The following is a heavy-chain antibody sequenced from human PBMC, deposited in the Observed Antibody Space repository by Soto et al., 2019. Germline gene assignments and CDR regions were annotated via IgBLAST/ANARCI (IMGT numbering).Heavy chain of an antibody. CDR1: GGSISSGDYY. D-gene: IGHD6-13*01. J-gene: IGHJ5*02. V-gene: IGHV4-30-4*02. CDR2: IYYSGST. CDR3: ARDNIVVRAAAGTYWFDP. Sequence: SETLSLTCTVSGGSISSGDYYWSWIRQPPGKGLEWIGYIYYSGSTNYNPSLKSRVTISVDTSKNQFSLKLSSVTAADTAVYYCARDNIVVRAAAGTYWFDPWGQGTLVTVSS.